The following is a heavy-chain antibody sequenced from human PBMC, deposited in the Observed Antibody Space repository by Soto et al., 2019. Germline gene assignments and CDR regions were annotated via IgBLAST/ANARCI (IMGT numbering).Heavy chain of an antibody. Sequence: ASVKVSCKASGYTFTSYGISWVRQAPGQGLEWVGWVSAYNGNTNYAQQLQSRVTMTTDTSTSTAYMELRSLRANDTAVYYCARVVGYYYDSSRDAFDNWGQGTMVTVSS. CDR1: GYTFTSYG. CDR3: ARVVGYYYDSSRDAFDN. V-gene: IGHV1-18*04. CDR2: VSAYNGNT. J-gene: IGHJ3*02. D-gene: IGHD3-22*01.